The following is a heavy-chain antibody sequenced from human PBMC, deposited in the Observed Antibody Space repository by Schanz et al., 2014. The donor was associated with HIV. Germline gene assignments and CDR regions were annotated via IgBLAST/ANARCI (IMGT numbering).Heavy chain of an antibody. V-gene: IGHV1-46*02. CDR1: GYTFNTYD. Sequence: QVHLVQSGAEVREPGASVKVSCKTSGYTFNTYDINWVRQAPGQGLEWMARINLGGGSAIYAQKFQGRVTITRDTSTSTDHMELSSLRSEDTAVYYCARDGSKWNFEYWGQGTLVTVSP. CDR2: INLGGGSA. CDR3: ARDGSKWNFEY. D-gene: IGHD4-4*01. J-gene: IGHJ4*02.